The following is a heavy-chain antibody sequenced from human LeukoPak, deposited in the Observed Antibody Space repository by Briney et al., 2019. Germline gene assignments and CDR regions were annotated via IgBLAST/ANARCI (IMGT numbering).Heavy chain of an antibody. D-gene: IGHD6-13*01. CDR1: GFTFSSYA. CDR2: ISGSGGST. Sequence: GGSLRLSCAASGFTFSSYAMSWVRQAPGKGLEWVSAISGSGGSTYYADSVKGRFTISRDNSKNTLYLQMNSLRAEDTALYYCARIRIAAAGPSGYYFDYWGQGTLVTVSS. V-gene: IGHV3-23*01. J-gene: IGHJ4*02. CDR3: ARIRIAAAGPSGYYFDY.